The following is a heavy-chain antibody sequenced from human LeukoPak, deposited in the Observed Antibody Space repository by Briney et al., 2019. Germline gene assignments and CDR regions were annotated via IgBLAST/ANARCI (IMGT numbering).Heavy chain of an antibody. Sequence: GGSLRLSCAASGFTFSDYYMSWIRQAPGKGLEWVSYISSSGSTIYYADSVKGRFTISRDNAKNSLYLQMNSLRAEDTAVYYCARVGYCSSTSCYHSSVPSYYYYGMDVWGQGTTVTVSS. CDR3: ARVGYCSSTSCYHSSVPSYYYYGMDV. CDR1: GFTFSDYY. V-gene: IGHV3-11*04. D-gene: IGHD2-2*01. J-gene: IGHJ6*02. CDR2: ISSSGSTI.